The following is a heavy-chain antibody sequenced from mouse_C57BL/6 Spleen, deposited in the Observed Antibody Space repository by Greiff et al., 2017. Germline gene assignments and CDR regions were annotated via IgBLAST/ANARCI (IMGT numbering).Heavy chain of an antibody. CDR3: VWPSMVTTGKGY. V-gene: IGHV1-22*01. Sequence: DVKLVESGPELVKPGASVKMSCKASGYTFTDYNMHWVKQSHGKSLEWIGYINPNNGGTSYNQKFKGKATLTVNKSSSTAYMELRSLTSEDSAVYYCVWPSMVTTGKGYWGQGTTLTVSS. D-gene: IGHD2-9*01. CDR2: INPNNGGT. CDR1: GYTFTDYN. J-gene: IGHJ2*01.